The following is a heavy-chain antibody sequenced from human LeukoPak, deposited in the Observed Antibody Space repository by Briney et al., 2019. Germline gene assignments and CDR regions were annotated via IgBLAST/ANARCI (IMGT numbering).Heavy chain of an antibody. Sequence: GGSLRLSCAASGFIFSSYWMHWVRQAPGKGLVWVSRINSDGGSTSYADSVKGRFTISRDNSKNTLYLQMNSLRAEDTAVYYCARDVIDCSSTSCSNWFDPWGQGTLVTVSS. V-gene: IGHV3-74*01. CDR2: INSDGGST. D-gene: IGHD2-2*01. CDR1: GFIFSSYW. CDR3: ARDVIDCSSTSCSNWFDP. J-gene: IGHJ5*02.